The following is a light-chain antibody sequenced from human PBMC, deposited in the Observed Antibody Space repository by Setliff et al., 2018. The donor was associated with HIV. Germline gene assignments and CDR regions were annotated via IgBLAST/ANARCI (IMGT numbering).Light chain of an antibody. CDR2: QVT. V-gene: IGLV2-14*02. CDR1: SSDVGSYNL. CDR3: SSFTSSNTWV. Sequence: QSVLTQPASVSGSPGQSITISCTGSSSDVGSYNLVSWYQQHPGKAPKLIIYQVTNRPSGVSHRFSGSKSGNTASLTISGLQAEDEADYFCSSFTSSNTWVFGGGTK. J-gene: IGLJ3*02.